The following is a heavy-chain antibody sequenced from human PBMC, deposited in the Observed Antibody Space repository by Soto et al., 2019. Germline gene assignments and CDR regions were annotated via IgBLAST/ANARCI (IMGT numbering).Heavy chain of an antibody. V-gene: IGHV3-23*01. CDR1: GFTFNSYA. D-gene: IGHD3-22*01. J-gene: IGHJ3*02. CDR3: AQRFRNGYWSAFDI. CDR2: LSGVGGDT. Sequence: GGSLRLSCAASGFTFNSYAMTWVRQAPGKGLEWVSSLSGVGGDTYYADSVKGRFTISRDNSKNTVFLQMKSLRAEDTALYYCAQRFRNGYWSAFDIWGPGTMVNVPS.